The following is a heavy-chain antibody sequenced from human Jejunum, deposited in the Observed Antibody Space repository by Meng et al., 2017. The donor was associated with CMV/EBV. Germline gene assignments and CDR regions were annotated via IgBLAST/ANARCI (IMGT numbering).Heavy chain of an antibody. CDR1: GYTVTNYD. Sequence: LVPLGRRVKKPGASLKSSCKASGYTVTNYDITWVRQSPGQGLEWMGWINAYNGDTNYAQTLQGRVTMTTDTSTSTAYMELRSLRSDDTAVYYCARVEVGITSGDYWGQGTLVTVSS. CDR2: INAYNGDT. V-gene: IGHV1-18*01. CDR3: ARVEVGITSGDY. J-gene: IGHJ4*02. D-gene: IGHD1-26*01.